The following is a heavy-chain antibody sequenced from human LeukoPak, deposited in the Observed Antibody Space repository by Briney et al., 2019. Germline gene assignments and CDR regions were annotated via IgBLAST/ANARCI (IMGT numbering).Heavy chain of an antibody. J-gene: IGHJ4*01. CDR1: GFTFSTCA. CDR3: VKDLTSSWTLDY. V-gene: IGHV3-30*18. CDR2: IPYDGSKK. D-gene: IGHD6-13*01. Sequence: PGGSLRLSCAVSGFTFSTCAMHWVRQAPDKGLEWVAVIPYDGSKKYYADSVKGRFTISRDNSKNTLYLQMDSLRAEDTAVYSCVKDLTSSWTLDYWGQGTLVTVSS.